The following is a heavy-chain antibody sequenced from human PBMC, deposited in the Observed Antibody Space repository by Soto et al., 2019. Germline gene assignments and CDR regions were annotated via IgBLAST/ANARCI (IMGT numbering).Heavy chain of an antibody. J-gene: IGHJ4*02. CDR1: GYTFTSYG. D-gene: IGHD6-19*01. CDR2: ISVYNGNT. V-gene: IGHV1-18*01. Sequence: ASVKVSCKASGYTFTSYGISWVRQAPGQGLEWMGWISVYNGNTNYAEKLQGRVTMTTDTSTSTAYMELRSLRSDDTAVYYCARGVTGYSSGWYYFDYWGQGTLVTVSS. CDR3: ARGVTGYSSGWYYFDY.